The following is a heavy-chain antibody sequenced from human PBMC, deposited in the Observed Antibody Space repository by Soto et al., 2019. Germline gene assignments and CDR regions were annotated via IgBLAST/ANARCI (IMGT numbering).Heavy chain of an antibody. CDR2: INRSGST. CDR3: ARGSSIVGATHPPSGAFDI. CDR1: GGSFSGYY. D-gene: IGHD1-26*01. J-gene: IGHJ3*02. V-gene: IGHV4-34*01. Sequence: PSETLSLTCAVYGGSFSGYYWSWIRQPPGKGLEWIGEINRSGSTNYNPSLKSRVTISVDTSKNQFSLKLSSVTAADTAVYYCARGSSIVGATHPPSGAFDIWGQGTMVTVS.